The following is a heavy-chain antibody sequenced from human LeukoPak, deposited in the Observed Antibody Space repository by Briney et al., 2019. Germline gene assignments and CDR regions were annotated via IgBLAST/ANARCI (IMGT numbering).Heavy chain of an antibody. J-gene: IGHJ4*02. V-gene: IGHV3-49*04. CDR3: TRDGDNTGWNSDY. Sequence: GGSLILSCKGSGFTSTDYGTSWVRRAPGKGLEWVGCIRSKASGATIEYAASVKGRFSIARDDSKNIGYLQIGSLKSEDSAIYYSTRDGDNTGWNSDYWGQGTLVTVSS. CDR2: IRSKASGATI. CDR1: GFTSTDYG. D-gene: IGHD6-19*01.